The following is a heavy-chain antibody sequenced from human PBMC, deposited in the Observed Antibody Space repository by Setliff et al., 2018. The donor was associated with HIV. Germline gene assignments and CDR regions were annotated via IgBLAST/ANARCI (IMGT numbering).Heavy chain of an antibody. CDR3: ARDRGFLYYYGSGSYYNDAFDI. J-gene: IGHJ3*02. CDR2: IYYSGST. V-gene: IGHV4-61*08. Sequence: PSETLSLTCTVSGGSISSGGYYWSWIRQHPGKGLEWIGYIYYSGSTNYNPSLKSRVTISVDTSKNQFSLKLSSVTAADTAVYYCARDRGFLYYYGSGSYYNDAFDIWGQGTMVTVSS. CDR1: GGSISSGGYY. D-gene: IGHD3-10*01.